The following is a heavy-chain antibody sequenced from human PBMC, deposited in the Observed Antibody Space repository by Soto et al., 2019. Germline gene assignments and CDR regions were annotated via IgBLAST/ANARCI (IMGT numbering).Heavy chain of an antibody. CDR1: GGSISGSSYY. D-gene: IGHD3-10*01. CDR3: ESSESYDQSDY. Sequence: SETLSLTCTVSGGSISGSSYYWGWIRQPPGKGLEWIGNIFYSGTTYYNPSLKSRVTISVDTSKNQVSLKLRSVTAADTAVYYCESSESYDQSDYWGQGTLVTVSS. J-gene: IGHJ4*02. CDR2: IFYSGTT. V-gene: IGHV4-39*01.